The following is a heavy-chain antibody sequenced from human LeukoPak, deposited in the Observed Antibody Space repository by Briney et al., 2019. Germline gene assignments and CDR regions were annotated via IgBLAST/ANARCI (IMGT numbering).Heavy chain of an antibody. Sequence: KPSQTLSLTCAVSGGSISSGGYSWSWIRQPPGKGLEWIGHIYHSGSTYYNPSLKSRVTMSVDTSKNQFSLKLSSVTAADTAVYYCARENYRLKTRWFDPWGQGTLVTASS. J-gene: IGHJ5*02. CDR1: GGSISSGGYS. CDR3: ARENYRLKTRWFDP. V-gene: IGHV4-30-2*05. D-gene: IGHD1-7*01. CDR2: IYHSGST.